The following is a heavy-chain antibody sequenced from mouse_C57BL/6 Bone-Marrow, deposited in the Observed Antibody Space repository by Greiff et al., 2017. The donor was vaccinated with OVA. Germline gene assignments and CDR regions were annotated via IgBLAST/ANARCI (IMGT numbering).Heavy chain of an antibody. CDR1: GYTFTSYW. V-gene: IGHV1-55*01. Sequence: QVQLQQPGAELVKPGASVKMSCKASGYTFTSYWITWVKQRPRQGLEWIGDIYPGSGSTNYNEKFKSKATLTVDTSSSTAYMQLSSLTSEDSAVDYCARVGVWLRRGVYYIDYWGQGTTLTVSS. J-gene: IGHJ2*01. CDR3: ARVGVWLRRGVYYIDY. CDR2: IYPGSGST. D-gene: IGHD2-2*01.